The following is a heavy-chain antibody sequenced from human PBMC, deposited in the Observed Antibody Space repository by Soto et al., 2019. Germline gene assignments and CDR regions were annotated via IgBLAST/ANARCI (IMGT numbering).Heavy chain of an antibody. CDR3: ARLLRAVRVYWYFDL. CDR2: IYYGGST. Sequence: PAESRSLTWTVSVGSISISSYCLGWIRQPPGKGLEWIGSIYYGGSTYYNPSLKSRVTISGDTSKTRFSLKLSSVTAADAAVYYCARLLRAVRVYWYFDLSGRGTMVTVSS. D-gene: IGHD3-10*01. J-gene: IGHJ2*01. V-gene: IGHV4-39*01. CDR1: VGSISISSYC.